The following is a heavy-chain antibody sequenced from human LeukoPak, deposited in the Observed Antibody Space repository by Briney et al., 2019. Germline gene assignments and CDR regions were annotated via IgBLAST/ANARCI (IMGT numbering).Heavy chain of an antibody. Sequence: SETLSLTCTVSGYSISSGYYWGWIRQPPGKGLEWIGSIYHSGSTNYNPSLKSRVTISVDKSKNQFSLKLSSVTAADTAVYYCASVGGLFDYWGQGTLVTVSS. D-gene: IGHD4-23*01. V-gene: IGHV4-38-2*02. CDR3: ASVGGLFDY. CDR1: GYSISSGYY. J-gene: IGHJ4*02. CDR2: IYHSGST.